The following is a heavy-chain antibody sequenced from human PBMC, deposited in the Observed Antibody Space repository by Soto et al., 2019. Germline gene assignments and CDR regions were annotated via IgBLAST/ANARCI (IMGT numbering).Heavy chain of an antibody. CDR3: ARHSEDSGSYLLGGFDY. CDR1: GGSISSSSYY. J-gene: IGHJ4*02. D-gene: IGHD1-26*01. CDR2: IYYSGST. Sequence: QLQLQESGPGLVKPSETLSLTCTVSGGSISSSSYYWGWIRQPPGKGLEWIGSIYYSGSTYYNPSLKSRVTISVDTSKNQFSLKLSSVTAADTAVYYCARHSEDSGSYLLGGFDYWGQGTLVTVSS. V-gene: IGHV4-39*01.